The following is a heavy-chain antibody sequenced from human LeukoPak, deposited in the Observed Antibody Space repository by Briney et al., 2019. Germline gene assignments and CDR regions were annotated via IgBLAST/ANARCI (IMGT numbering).Heavy chain of an antibody. D-gene: IGHD3-10*01. CDR3: ARDSSFMVQGVIAFDY. CDR2: ISGSSSTI. Sequence: GGSLRLSCTVSGFTFSSYSMNWGRQAPGKGLEWVSYISGSSSTIYYADSVKGRFTISRDNAKNSLYLQMNSLRDEDTAVYYCARDSSFMVQGVIAFDYWGQGTLVTGPS. V-gene: IGHV3-48*02. CDR1: GFTFSSYS. J-gene: IGHJ4*02.